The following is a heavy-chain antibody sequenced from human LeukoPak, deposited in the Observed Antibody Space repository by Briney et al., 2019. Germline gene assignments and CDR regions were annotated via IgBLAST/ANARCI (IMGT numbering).Heavy chain of an antibody. J-gene: IGHJ4*02. CDR2: INPSGGST. CDR3: ARDYGDYVLSY. CDR1: GYTFTSYY. V-gene: IGHV1-46*01. Sequence: GASVKVSCKASGYTFTSYYMHWVRQAPGQGLEWMGIINPSGGSTSYARKFQGRVTTTRDTSTSTVYMELSSLRSEDTAVYYCARDYGDYVLSYWGQGTLVTVSS. D-gene: IGHD4-17*01.